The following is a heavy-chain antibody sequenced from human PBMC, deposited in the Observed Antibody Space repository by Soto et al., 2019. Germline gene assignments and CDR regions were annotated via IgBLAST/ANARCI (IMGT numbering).Heavy chain of an antibody. CDR2: MTGGKT. J-gene: IGHJ4*02. D-gene: IGHD1-26*01. CDR3: TTNAAAKVGTLSY. V-gene: IGHV3-15*07. CDR1: GFTFGDYW. Sequence: GGSLRLSCAASGFTFGDYWMHWVRQPPGKGPEWVSRMTGGKTDFAAPVEGRFTFSRDDSRNTLFLQMNSLKTEDTGVYYCTTNAAAKVGTLSYWGQGTLVTVSS.